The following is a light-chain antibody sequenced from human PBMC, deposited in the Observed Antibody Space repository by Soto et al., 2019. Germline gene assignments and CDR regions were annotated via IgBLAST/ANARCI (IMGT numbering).Light chain of an antibody. CDR1: QSVRSSY. CDR3: QQYGSSPYT. V-gene: IGKV3-20*01. Sequence: EIVLTQSPGTLALSPGETATLSCRASQSVRSSYLDWYQQKPGQAPRLLIYGACNRATGIPDSFSGSGSGTDFTLTISRLEPEDFAVYYWQQYGSSPYTLGQGTKLEIK. CDR2: GAC. J-gene: IGKJ2*01.